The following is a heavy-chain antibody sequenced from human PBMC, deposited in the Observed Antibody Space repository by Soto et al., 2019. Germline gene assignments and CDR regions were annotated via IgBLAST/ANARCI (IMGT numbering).Heavy chain of an antibody. CDR1: GGSFSGYY. J-gene: IGHJ2*01. V-gene: IGHV4-34*01. CDR2: INDRGSI. Sequence: QVQLQQWGAGPLRPLETLSLTCGVSGGSFSGYYWAWIRQSPGKGLEWIGEINDRGSINYNPSLKIRVSISVDTSKNHYSLTLRSVTAAATAVYYCARESHDILTGPPWVWYFDLWGRGTLVTVSS. D-gene: IGHD3-9*01. CDR3: ARESHDILTGPPWVWYFDL.